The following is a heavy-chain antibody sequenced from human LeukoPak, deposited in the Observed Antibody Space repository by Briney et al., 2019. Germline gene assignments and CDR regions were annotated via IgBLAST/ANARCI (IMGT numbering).Heavy chain of an antibody. J-gene: IGHJ4*02. D-gene: IGHD3-22*01. CDR1: GFTFSDYY. Sequence: GGSLRLSCAASGFTFSDYYMSWIRQAPGGGLEWVSYIISSASTIYYADSVKGRFTISRDNAKNSLYLQMNSLRAEDTAVYYCATYSYDSSGYSRGFDYLGQGTLVSVSS. CDR2: IISSASTI. V-gene: IGHV3-11*04. CDR3: ATYSYDSSGYSRGFDY.